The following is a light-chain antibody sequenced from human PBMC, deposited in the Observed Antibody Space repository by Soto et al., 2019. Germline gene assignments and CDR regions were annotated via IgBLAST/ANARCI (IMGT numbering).Light chain of an antibody. CDR1: QSVSRY. V-gene: IGKV3-11*01. J-gene: IGKJ5*01. Sequence: EIVLTQSPATLSLSPGERATLSCRASQSVSRYLAWYQQKPGQAPRLLIYVASNRATGIPARFSGSGSGTDFTLTISSLEPEDFAVYYCQQRSNWPITFGQGTRLEIK. CDR2: VAS. CDR3: QQRSNWPIT.